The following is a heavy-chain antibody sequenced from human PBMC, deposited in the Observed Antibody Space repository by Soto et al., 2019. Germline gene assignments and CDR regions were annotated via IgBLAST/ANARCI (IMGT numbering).Heavy chain of an antibody. J-gene: IGHJ4*02. V-gene: IGHV4-59*01. D-gene: IGHD6-19*01. Sequence: SVTLSLTCPLLGPSINGSYCSLIRQPPGKGLEWIGYIYYSTNYNPSFKSRVTISVDTSKNQLSLKLTSVTAADTAVYYCARTSPVAGGFDYWGQGTLVTVS. CDR3: ARTSPVAGGFDY. CDR1: GPSINGSY. CDR2: IYYST.